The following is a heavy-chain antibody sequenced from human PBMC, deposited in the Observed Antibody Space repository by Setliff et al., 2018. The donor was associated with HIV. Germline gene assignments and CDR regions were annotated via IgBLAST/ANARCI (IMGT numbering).Heavy chain of an antibody. J-gene: IGHJ4*02. Sequence: ASVKVSCKASGYTFTSCFMHWVRQAPGQGLEYMGIINPSDGTTDYTQKFQDRVTMTSDTSTSTVYMELRSLRSGDTAIYYCANRLRGYNKWYYFDYWGQGTLVTVSS. CDR3: ANRLRGYNKWYYFDY. D-gene: IGHD1-1*01. CDR1: GYTFTSCF. V-gene: IGHV1-46*01. CDR2: INPSDGTT.